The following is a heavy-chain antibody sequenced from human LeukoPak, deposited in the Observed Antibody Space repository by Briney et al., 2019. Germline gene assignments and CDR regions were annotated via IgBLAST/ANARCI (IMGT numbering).Heavy chain of an antibody. Sequence: GGSLRLSCLVSGFKFRDYGMHWVRQAPGKGLEWVAHISYDGAIEHYADSVRGRFTVSRDDSKNTAYLQMDSLRPEDTASYFCAKVGFGFDYWGQGTVVTVSS. J-gene: IGHJ4*02. CDR3: AKVGFGFDY. D-gene: IGHD3-16*01. CDR2: ISYDGAIE. CDR1: GFKFRDYG. V-gene: IGHV3-30*18.